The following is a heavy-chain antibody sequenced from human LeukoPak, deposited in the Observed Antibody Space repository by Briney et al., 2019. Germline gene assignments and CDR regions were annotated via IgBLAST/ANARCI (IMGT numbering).Heavy chain of an antibody. CDR1: GFTFSGSA. Sequence: PGGSLRLSCAASGFTFSGSAMHWVRQASGKGLEWVGRIRSKDNNYATAYAASVKGRFTISRDDSKDTAYLQMNSLKTEDTAVYYCTKHSTYFFGDVWGKGTTVTVSP. D-gene: IGHD2/OR15-2a*01. CDR2: IRSKDNNYAT. CDR3: TKHSTYFFGDV. V-gene: IGHV3-73*01. J-gene: IGHJ6*04.